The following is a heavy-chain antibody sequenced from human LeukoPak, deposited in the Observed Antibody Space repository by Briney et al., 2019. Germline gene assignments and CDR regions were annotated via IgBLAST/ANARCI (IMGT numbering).Heavy chain of an antibody. D-gene: IGHD3-22*01. CDR1: GGSISSYY. V-gene: IGHV4-59*01. CDR2: INYSGSA. Sequence: SETLSLNCTVSGGSISSYYWSWIRQPPGQGLEWIGYINYSGSANYNPSLKTRVTISVDTSKKQFSLNLSSVSAADPAVYYCAIDRRDYYDSSGYFVGFDPWGQGTLVTVSS. J-gene: IGHJ5*02. CDR3: AIDRRDYYDSSGYFVGFDP.